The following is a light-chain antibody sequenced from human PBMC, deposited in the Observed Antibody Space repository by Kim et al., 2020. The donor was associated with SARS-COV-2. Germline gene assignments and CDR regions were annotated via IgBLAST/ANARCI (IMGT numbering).Light chain of an antibody. CDR1: SLRSYY. Sequence: ALGQTGRITCQGDSLRSYYATWYQQTSRQAPILVIYGKNNRPSVIPDRFSGSSSGNTAALTITGTQAGDEADYYCNSRDSNDNVVFGGGTKLTVL. V-gene: IGLV3-19*01. CDR3: NSRDSNDNVV. CDR2: GKN. J-gene: IGLJ2*01.